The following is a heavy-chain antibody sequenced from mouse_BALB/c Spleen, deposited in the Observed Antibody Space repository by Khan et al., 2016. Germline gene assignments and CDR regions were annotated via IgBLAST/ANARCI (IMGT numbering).Heavy chain of an antibody. CDR2: INPDSSTI. Sequence: EVKLLESGGGLVQPGGSLKLSCAASGFDFSRYWMSWVRQAPGKGLEWIGEINPDSSTINYTPSLKDQFIISRDNVKNTLYLQMSKVRSEDTALXYCTRLYYYGTSDYWGQGTTLTVSS. CDR1: GFDFSRYW. D-gene: IGHD1-1*01. V-gene: IGHV4-1*02. J-gene: IGHJ2*01. CDR3: TRLYYYGTSDY.